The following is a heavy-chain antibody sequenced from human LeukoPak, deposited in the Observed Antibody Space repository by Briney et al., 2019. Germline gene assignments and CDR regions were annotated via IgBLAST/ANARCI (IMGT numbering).Heavy chain of an antibody. CDR3: ARNLAYNAFDI. V-gene: IGHV3-7*01. CDR1: RFTFSSSW. Sequence: GGSLRLSCAASRFTFSSSWMIWLRQPPGMGLEWVATIKEDGSKKDYEDSVKGRFTISRDNVKHSIYLKMERLRAEDTAVYFCARNLAYNAFDIWGQGTMVTVSS. CDR2: IKEDGSKK. J-gene: IGHJ3*02. D-gene: IGHD2-21*01.